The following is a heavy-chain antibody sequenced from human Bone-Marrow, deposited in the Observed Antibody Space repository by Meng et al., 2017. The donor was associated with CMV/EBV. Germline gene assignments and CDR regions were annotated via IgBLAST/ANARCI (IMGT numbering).Heavy chain of an antibody. J-gene: IGHJ4*02. D-gene: IGHD2-15*01. CDR3: ARDGVYCSGGSCYSN. CDR2: ISSSSSYI. Sequence: SGFTSSSYSMTWVRQAPGKGLEWVSSISSSSSYIYYADSVKGRFTISRDNAKNSLYLQMNSLRAEDTAVYYCARDGVYCSGGSCYSNWGQGTLVTVSS. V-gene: IGHV3-21*01. CDR1: GFTSSSYS.